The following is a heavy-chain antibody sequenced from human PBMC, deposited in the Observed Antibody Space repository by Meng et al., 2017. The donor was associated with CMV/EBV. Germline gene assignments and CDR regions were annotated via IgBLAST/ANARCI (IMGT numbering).Heavy chain of an antibody. J-gene: IGHJ3*02. CDR2: ISGSGGST. V-gene: IGHV3-23*01. CDR3: AKTSGANLVGAFDI. Sequence: GESLKISCAASGFTFSSYAMSWVRQAPGKGLEWASAISGSGGSTYYADSVKGRFTISRDNSKNTLYLQMNSLRAEDTAVYYCAKTSGANLVGAFDIWGQGTMVTVSS. D-gene: IGHD4/OR15-4a*01. CDR1: GFTFSSYA.